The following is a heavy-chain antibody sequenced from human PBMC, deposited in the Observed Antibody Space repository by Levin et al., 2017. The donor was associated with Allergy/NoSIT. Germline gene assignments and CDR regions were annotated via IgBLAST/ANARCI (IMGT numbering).Heavy chain of an antibody. J-gene: IGHJ4*02. CDR1: GFTFSSYE. D-gene: IGHD6-13*01. CDR3: ASFGSSWKLHLDY. Sequence: GGSLRLSCAASGFTFSSYEMNWVRQAPGKGLEWVSYISSSGSTIYYADSVKGRFTISRDNAKNSLYLQMNSLRAEDTAVYYCASFGSSWKLHLDYWGQGTLVTVSS. V-gene: IGHV3-48*03. CDR2: ISSSGSTI.